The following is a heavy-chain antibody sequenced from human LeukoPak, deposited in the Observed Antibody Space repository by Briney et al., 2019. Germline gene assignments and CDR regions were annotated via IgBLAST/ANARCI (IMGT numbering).Heavy chain of an antibody. J-gene: IGHJ5*02. CDR1: GYTFTSYY. Sequence: AASVRLSCKASGYTFTSYYMNWVRLAPGQGLEWMGWINRNSGDTNYADNLQGRSTMTRNTSISTAYMELSSLRSEDTAVYYCARGRDTAMVRGHNWFDPWGQGTLVTVSS. CDR2: INRNSGDT. V-gene: IGHV1-8*02. D-gene: IGHD5-18*01. CDR3: ARGRDTAMVRGHNWFDP.